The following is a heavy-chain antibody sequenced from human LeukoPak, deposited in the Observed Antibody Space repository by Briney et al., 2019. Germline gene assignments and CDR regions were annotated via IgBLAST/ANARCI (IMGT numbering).Heavy chain of an antibody. J-gene: IGHJ4*02. CDR1: GFTFSSYA. V-gene: IGHV3-30-3*01. Sequence: PGRSLRLSCAASGFTFSSYAMHWVRQAPGKGLQWVAVISYDGSNTYYADSVKGRYTISRDNSKNTLYLQMNTLRPEDTAVYYCARESYYYDSSGSYYFDYWGQGTLVTVSS. D-gene: IGHD3-22*01. CDR2: ISYDGSNT. CDR3: ARESYYYDSSGSYYFDY.